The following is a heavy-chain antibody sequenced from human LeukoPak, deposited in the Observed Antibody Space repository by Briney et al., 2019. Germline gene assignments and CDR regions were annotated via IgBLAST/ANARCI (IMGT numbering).Heavy chain of an antibody. Sequence: SVKVSCKASGGTFSSYAISWVRQAPGQGLEWMGGIIPIFGIANYAQKFPGRVTITADKSTSTAYMELSSLRSEDTAVYYCARDPGYSSGWYPFDYWGQGTLVTVSS. CDR1: GGTFSSYA. J-gene: IGHJ4*02. CDR2: IIPIFGIA. V-gene: IGHV1-69*10. D-gene: IGHD6-19*01. CDR3: ARDPGYSSGWYPFDY.